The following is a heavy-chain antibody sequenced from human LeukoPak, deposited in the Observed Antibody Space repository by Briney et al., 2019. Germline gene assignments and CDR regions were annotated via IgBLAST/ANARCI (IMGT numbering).Heavy chain of an antibody. D-gene: IGHD4-23*01. V-gene: IGHV3-21*01. Sequence: PGGSLRLSCAASAFTFSSYAMSWVRQAPGKGLEWVSFISSSSSYIYYADSVKGRFTISRDNANNSLFLQMNSLRAEDTSVYYCATSDYGGLDYWGQGTLVTVSS. CDR1: AFTFSSYA. CDR3: ATSDYGGLDY. CDR2: ISSSSSYI. J-gene: IGHJ4*02.